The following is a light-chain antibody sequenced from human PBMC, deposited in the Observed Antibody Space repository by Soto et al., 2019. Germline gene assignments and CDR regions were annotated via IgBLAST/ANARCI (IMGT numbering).Light chain of an antibody. V-gene: IGLV2-14*01. CDR2: EVR. CDR1: SSDDGSYNY. CDR3: SSYTSSSTLFYV. J-gene: IGLJ1*01. Sequence: QSVLTKPASVSGSPGQSITISCTGTSSDDGSYNYVSWYQQHPGKAPKLMIYEVRNRPSGVSNRFSGSKSGNTASLTIAGLQAEDDADYYCSSYTSSSTLFYVFGTGTKVTVL.